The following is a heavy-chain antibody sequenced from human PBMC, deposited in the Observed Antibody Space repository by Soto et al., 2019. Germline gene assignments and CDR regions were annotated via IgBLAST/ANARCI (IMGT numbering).Heavy chain of an antibody. CDR3: ARDRLLLGYYYGMDV. D-gene: IGHD3-22*01. V-gene: IGHV3-48*03. J-gene: IGHJ6*02. Sequence: EVQLVESGGGLVQPGGSLRLSCAASGFTFSSYEMNWVRQAPGKGLEWVSYISSSGSTIYYADSVKGRFTISRDNAKNSLYLQMNSLRAEDTAVYYCARDRLLLGYYYGMDVWGQGTTVTVSS. CDR2: ISSSGSTI. CDR1: GFTFSSYE.